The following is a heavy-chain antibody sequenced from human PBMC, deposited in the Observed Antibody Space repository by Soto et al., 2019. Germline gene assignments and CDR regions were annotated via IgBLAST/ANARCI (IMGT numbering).Heavy chain of an antibody. D-gene: IGHD6-19*01. CDR1: GFTLSDNY. Sequence: QVHLVESGGGLVKPGGSLRLSCAASGFTLSDNYMSWIRQPPGKGLEWVSYISSGGSIIYYSDSVRGRFTVSRDNAKNSLYLQMNSLRAEDTAVYYCARDLQWQLPFAPYWGQGTLVTVSS. J-gene: IGHJ4*02. CDR2: ISSGGSII. CDR3: ARDLQWQLPFAPY. V-gene: IGHV3-11*01.